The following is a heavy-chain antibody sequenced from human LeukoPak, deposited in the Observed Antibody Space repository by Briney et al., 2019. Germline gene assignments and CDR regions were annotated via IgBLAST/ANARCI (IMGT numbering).Heavy chain of an antibody. CDR1: GYTFTGYY. CDR3: ARDSSVSRPVSDYDFWSGYYRQDWFDP. D-gene: IGHD3-3*01. Sequence: ASVKVSCKASGYTFTGYYMHWVRQAPGQGLEWMGWINPNSGGTNYAQKFQGRVTMTRDTSISTAYMELSRLRSDDTAVYYCARDSSVSRPVSDYDFWSGYYRQDWFDPWGQGTLVTVSS. V-gene: IGHV1-2*02. J-gene: IGHJ5*02. CDR2: INPNSGGT.